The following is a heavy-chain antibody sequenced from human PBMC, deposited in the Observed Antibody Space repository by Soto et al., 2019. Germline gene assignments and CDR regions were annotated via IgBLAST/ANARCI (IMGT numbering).Heavy chain of an antibody. V-gene: IGHV4-59*01. CDR1: GGSLSSYY. Sequence: SETLSLTCTVPGGSLSSYYWSWIRQPPGKGLEWIGYIYYSGSTNYNPSLKSRVTISVDTSKNQFSLKLSSVTAADTAVYYCARAYGYYFDYWGQGTLVTVS. J-gene: IGHJ4*02. D-gene: IGHD4-17*01. CDR2: IYYSGST. CDR3: ARAYGYYFDY.